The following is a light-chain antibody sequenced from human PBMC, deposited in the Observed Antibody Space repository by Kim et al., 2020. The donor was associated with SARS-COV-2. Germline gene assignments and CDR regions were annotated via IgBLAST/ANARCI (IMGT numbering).Light chain of an antibody. Sequence: VAWGQTDRITCQGDSLRSYYATWYQQKPGQAPILLIYGKNNRPSGIPDRFSGSSSGNTASLTITGTQAGDEADYYCNSRDTNDIVLFGGGTQLTVL. CDR1: SLRSYY. V-gene: IGLV3-19*01. CDR3: NSRDTNDIVL. CDR2: GKN. J-gene: IGLJ2*01.